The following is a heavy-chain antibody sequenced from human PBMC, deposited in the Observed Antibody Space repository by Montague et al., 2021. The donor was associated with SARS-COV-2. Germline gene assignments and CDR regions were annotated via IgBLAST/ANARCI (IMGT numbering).Heavy chain of an antibody. D-gene: IGHD6-13*01. CDR1: GDSVSSNSAT. V-gene: IGHV6-1*01. Sequence: CAISGDSVSSNSATWNWIRQSPSRGLEWLGRTYYRSMWKSDYARXXKGRIATNPDTSKNQFSLQLSSVTPEDTALYYCVRGIEAAGSYDYWGQGTLVTVSS. J-gene: IGHJ4*02. CDR3: VRGIEAAGSYDY. CDR2: TYYRSMWKS.